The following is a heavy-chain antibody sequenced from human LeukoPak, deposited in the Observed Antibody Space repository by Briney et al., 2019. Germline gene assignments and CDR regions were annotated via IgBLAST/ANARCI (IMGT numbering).Heavy chain of an antibody. J-gene: IGHJ4*02. D-gene: IGHD4-23*01. Sequence: GGSLRLSCAVSGFTFSNAWMSWVRQAPGKGLEWVGRIKSKTDGGTTDYAAPVKGRFTISRDDSKNTLYLQMNSLRAEDTAVYYCARDLRALTRTFDYWGQGTLVTVSS. V-gene: IGHV3-15*01. CDR1: GFTFSNAW. CDR2: IKSKTDGGTT. CDR3: ARDLRALTRTFDY.